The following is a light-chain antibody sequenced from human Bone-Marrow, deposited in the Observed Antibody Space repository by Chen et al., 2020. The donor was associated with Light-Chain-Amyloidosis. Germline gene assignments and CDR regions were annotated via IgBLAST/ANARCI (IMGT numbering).Light chain of an antibody. Sequence: SYVLPHPPSGSVAPGQTARITCSGDDLPTKYAYWYQQKPGQAPVLVIHRDTERPSGISERFSGSSSGTTATLTISGVQAEDEADYHCQSADSSGTYEVIFGGGTKLTVL. CDR1: DLPTKY. CDR3: QSADSSGTYEVI. CDR2: RDT. J-gene: IGLJ2*01. V-gene: IGLV3-25*03.